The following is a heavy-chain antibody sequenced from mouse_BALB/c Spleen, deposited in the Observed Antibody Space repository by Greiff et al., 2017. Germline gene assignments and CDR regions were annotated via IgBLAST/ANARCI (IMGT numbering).Heavy chain of an antibody. CDR1: GYAFTNYL. CDR3: TRGGWLRVAMDY. D-gene: IGHD2-3*01. CDR2: INPGSGGT. Sequence: QVQLQQSGAELVRPGTSVKVSCKASGYAFTNYLIEWVKQRPGQGLEWIGVINPGSGGTNYNEKFKGKATLTVDTSSSTAYMQLSSLTSEDSAVYYCTRGGWLRVAMDYWGQGTSVTVSS. V-gene: IGHV1-54*01. J-gene: IGHJ4*01.